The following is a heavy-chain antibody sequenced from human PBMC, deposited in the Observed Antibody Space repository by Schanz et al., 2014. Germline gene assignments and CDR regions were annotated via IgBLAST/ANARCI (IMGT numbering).Heavy chain of an antibody. Sequence: QVQLVQSGAEVRKPGASVKVSCKASGYTFISYGISWVRQAPGQGLEWLGWISGSNGNTNYTQKFQGRVTMTIDPYTSTAYMELRSQRSDDTAVYYCARRNFYDKSAAFDDWGQGSLVTVSS. V-gene: IGHV1-18*01. CDR3: ARRNFYDKSAAFDD. D-gene: IGHD3-9*01. CDR1: GYTFISYG. J-gene: IGHJ4*02. CDR2: ISGSNGNT.